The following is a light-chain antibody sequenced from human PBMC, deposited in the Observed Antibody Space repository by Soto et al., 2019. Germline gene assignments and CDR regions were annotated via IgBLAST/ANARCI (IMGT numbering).Light chain of an antibody. CDR2: DVS. CDR1: SSDVGDYNY. CDR3: RSYTSSTTRV. Sequence: QSALTQPASVSGSPGQSITISCTGTSSDVGDYNYVSWYQQHPGKAPKLMIYDVSNRPSGVSNRCSGSKSGSTASLTISGLQAEDGADYYCRSYTSSTTRVFGTRTKLTVL. V-gene: IGLV2-14*01. J-gene: IGLJ1*01.